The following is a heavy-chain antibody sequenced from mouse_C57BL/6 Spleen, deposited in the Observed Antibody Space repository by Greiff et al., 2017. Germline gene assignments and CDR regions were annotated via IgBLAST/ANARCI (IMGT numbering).Heavy chain of an antibody. V-gene: IGHV6-6*01. CDR3: TRRGNYEDYFDY. D-gene: IGHD2-1*01. J-gene: IGHJ2*01. CDR1: GFTFSDAW. CDR2: IRNKASNHAT. Sequence: EVKLEESGGGLVQPGGSMKLSCAASGFTFSDAWMDWVRQSPEKGLEWVAEIRNKASNHATYYAESVKGRFTISRDDSKSSVYLQMNSLRAEDTGIDYCTRRGNYEDYFDYWGQGTTLTVSS.